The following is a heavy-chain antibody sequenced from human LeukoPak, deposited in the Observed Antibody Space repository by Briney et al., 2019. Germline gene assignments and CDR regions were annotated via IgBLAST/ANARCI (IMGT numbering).Heavy chain of an antibody. D-gene: IGHD3-16*01. V-gene: IGHV5-51*01. CDR2: IYPGDSQS. CDR3: ARHLGYYYYMDV. Sequence: GESLKISCKAYEYSFSTNWIGWVRQMPGKGLEWMGLIYPGDSQSKYSPSFQGHVTFSADKSISTAYLQWSSLKASDTAMYYCARHLGYYYYMDVWGKGTTVTVSS. J-gene: IGHJ6*03. CDR1: EYSFSTNW.